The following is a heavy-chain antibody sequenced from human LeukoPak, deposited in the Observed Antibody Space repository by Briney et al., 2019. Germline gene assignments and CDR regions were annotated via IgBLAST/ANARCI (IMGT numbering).Heavy chain of an antibody. Sequence: PSETLSLTCTVSGGSISSSSYYWGWIRQPPGKGLEWIGSIYYSGSTYYNPSLKSRVTISVDTSKNQFSLKLSSVTAADTAVYYCARSYDYVWGSYRHTFDYWGQGTLVTVSS. CDR3: ARSYDYVWGSYRHTFDY. J-gene: IGHJ4*02. D-gene: IGHD3-16*02. V-gene: IGHV4-39*07. CDR2: IYYSGST. CDR1: GGSISSSSYY.